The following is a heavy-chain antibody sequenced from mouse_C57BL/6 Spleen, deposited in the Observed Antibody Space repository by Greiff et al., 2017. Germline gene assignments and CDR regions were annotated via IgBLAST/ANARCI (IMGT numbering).Heavy chain of an antibody. J-gene: IGHJ4*01. CDR2: INPNYGTT. V-gene: IGHV1-39*01. D-gene: IGHD2-4*01. CDR3: AREGLRRPYYYAMDY. Sequence: EVQLQESGPELVKPGASVKISCKASGYSFTDYNMNWVKQSNGKSLEWIGVINPNYGTTSYNQKFKGKATLTVDQSSSTAYMQLNSLTSEDSAVYYCAREGLRRPYYYAMDYWGQGTSVTVSS. CDR1: GYSFTDYN.